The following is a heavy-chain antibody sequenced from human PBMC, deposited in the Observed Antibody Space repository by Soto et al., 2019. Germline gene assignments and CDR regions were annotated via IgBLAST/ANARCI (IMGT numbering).Heavy chain of an antibody. CDR3: ARRYYDSSGYYYVRWFDP. D-gene: IGHD3-22*01. CDR1: GGTFSSYA. Sequence: QVQLVQSGAEVKKPGPSVKVSCKASGGTFSSYAISWVRQAPGQGLEWMGGIIPIFGTANYAQKFQGRVTITADESTSTAYMELSSLRSEDTAVYYCARRYYDSSGYYYVRWFDPWGQGTLVTVSS. CDR2: IIPIFGTA. J-gene: IGHJ5*02. V-gene: IGHV1-69*01.